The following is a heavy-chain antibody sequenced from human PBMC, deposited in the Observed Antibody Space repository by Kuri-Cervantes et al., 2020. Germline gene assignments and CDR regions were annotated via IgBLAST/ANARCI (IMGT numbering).Heavy chain of an antibody. CDR1: GFTFDDYT. Sequence: GESLKISCAASGFTFDDYTMHWVRQAPGKGLEWVSLISWDGGSTYYADSVKGRFTISRDDLKNTLHLQMNSLKTEDTAVYYCTTDGDYYDSSGYSDIFDYWGRGTLVTVSS. CDR2: ISWDGGST. CDR3: TTDGDYYDSSGYSDIFDY. V-gene: IGHV3-43*01. J-gene: IGHJ4*02. D-gene: IGHD3-22*01.